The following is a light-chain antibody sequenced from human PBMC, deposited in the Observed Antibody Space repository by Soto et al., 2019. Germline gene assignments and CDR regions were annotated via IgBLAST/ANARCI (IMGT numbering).Light chain of an antibody. CDR1: QGISNY. V-gene: IGKV1-12*01. J-gene: IGKJ1*01. Sequence: DIQMTQSPSSVSASVGDRVTITCRASQGISNYLAWYQQKPGKAPKLLIYLTSNLQSGVPARFSGSGSGTDFALTISRLEPEDFAVYYCQRYGAFGQGTKVDIK. CDR3: QRYGA. CDR2: LTS.